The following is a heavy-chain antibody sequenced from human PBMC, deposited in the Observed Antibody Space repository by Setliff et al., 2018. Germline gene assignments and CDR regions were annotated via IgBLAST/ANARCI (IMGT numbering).Heavy chain of an antibody. CDR3: ARAAGSLTSDEYFDH. D-gene: IGHD6-25*01. CDR1: RGTFADYG. J-gene: IGHJ1*01. Sequence: GSSVKVSCKASRGTFADYGITWVQQAPGQGHEWMGGVVLIFDRTKYAQKFQGGVAITADKSTSTSYMELSSLKSEDTAVYYCARAAGSLTSDEYFDHWGQGTLVTVSS. CDR2: VVLIFDRT. V-gene: IGHV1-69*06.